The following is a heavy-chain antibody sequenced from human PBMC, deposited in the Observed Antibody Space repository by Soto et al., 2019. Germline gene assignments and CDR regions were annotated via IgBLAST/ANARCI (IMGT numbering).Heavy chain of an antibody. CDR2: INPSGGST. D-gene: IGHD3-3*01. CDR1: GYTFTSYY. Sequence: QVQLVQSGAEVKKPGASVKVSCKASGYTFTSYYMHWVRQAPGQGLEWMGIINPSGGSTSYAQKSQGRVTMTRXXSXSXXYMELSSLRSEDTAVYYCATLHYDFWSGYYSGMDVWGQGTTVTVSS. CDR3: ATLHYDFWSGYYSGMDV. V-gene: IGHV1-46*01. J-gene: IGHJ6*02.